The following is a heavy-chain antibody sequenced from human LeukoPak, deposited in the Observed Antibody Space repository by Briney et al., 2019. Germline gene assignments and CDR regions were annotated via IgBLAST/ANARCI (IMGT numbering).Heavy chain of an antibody. CDR2: ISAYNGNT. Sequence: ASVKVSCKASGGTFSSYAISWVRQAPGQGLEWMGWISAYNGNTNYAQKLQGRVTMTTDTSTSTAYMELRSLRSDDTAVYYCARSSYYYDSSGYFYWGQGTLVTVSS. D-gene: IGHD3-22*01. CDR1: GGTFSSYA. CDR3: ARSSYYYDSSGYFY. V-gene: IGHV1-18*01. J-gene: IGHJ4*02.